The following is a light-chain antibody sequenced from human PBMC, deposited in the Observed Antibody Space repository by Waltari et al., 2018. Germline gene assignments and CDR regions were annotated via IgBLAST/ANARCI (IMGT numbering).Light chain of an antibody. CDR3: QSYDSSLSAVV. CDR1: SSNIGAGYD. V-gene: IGLV1-40*01. CDR2: GHS. J-gene: IGLJ2*01. Sequence: QSVLTQSPSVSGAPGQRVTISCTGSSSNIGAGYDVPWYQHLPGTAPKLLIYGHSNRPSGVPDRFSGSKSGTSASLAITGLQAEDEADYYCQSYDSSLSAVVFGGGTKLTVL.